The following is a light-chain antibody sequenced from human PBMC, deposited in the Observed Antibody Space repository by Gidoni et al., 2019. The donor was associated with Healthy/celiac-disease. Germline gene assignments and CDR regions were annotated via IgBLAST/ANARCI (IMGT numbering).Light chain of an antibody. CDR1: QGISSY. Sequence: DIQLTQSPSFLSASVGDRVTITCRASQGISSYLAWYQQKQGKAPKLLIYAASTLQSGVPSRFSGSGAGTEFTLTISSRQPEDVATYYCQQLNSYPLTFGGXTKVEIK. V-gene: IGKV1-9*01. J-gene: IGKJ4*01. CDR2: AAS. CDR3: QQLNSYPLT.